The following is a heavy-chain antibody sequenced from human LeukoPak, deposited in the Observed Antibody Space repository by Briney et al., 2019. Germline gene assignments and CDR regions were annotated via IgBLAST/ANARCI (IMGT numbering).Heavy chain of an antibody. CDR3: ARGRGHYSGRYSVMVYMDV. CDR2: IYQSGDT. D-gene: IGHD1-26*01. CDR1: GYSRSSTYY. V-gene: IGHV4-38-2*01. Sequence: SETLSLTCVVSGYSRSSTYYWGWIRQPPGKGPEWIGNIYQSGDTYYNPSLKSRVTISVDTSKNQFSLNVSSVTAVDTAVYYCARGRGHYSGRYSVMVYMDVWGKGTTVTVSS. J-gene: IGHJ6*03.